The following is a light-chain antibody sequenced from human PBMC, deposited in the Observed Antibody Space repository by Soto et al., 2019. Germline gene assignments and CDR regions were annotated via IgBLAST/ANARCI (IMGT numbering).Light chain of an antibody. J-gene: IGLJ2*01. V-gene: IGLV2-23*02. Sequence: QSALTQPASVSGSPGQSITISCTGTSSDVGRYNLVSWYQQHPGKAPKLIIYEVSKWPSGGSNRFSGSKSGNTAALTISGLQAEDEADYYCCSYAGSTTYVVFGGGTKLTVL. CDR1: SSDVGRYNL. CDR3: CSYAGSTTYVV. CDR2: EVS.